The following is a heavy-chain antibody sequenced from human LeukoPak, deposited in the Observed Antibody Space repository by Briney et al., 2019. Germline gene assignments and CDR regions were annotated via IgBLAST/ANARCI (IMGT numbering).Heavy chain of an antibody. CDR1: GFILGNYA. CDR2: SSAGGGST. J-gene: IGHJ6*02. V-gene: IGHV3-23*01. D-gene: IGHD2-15*01. Sequence: GGSLRLSCAASGFILGNYAMNWVRQAPGKGLEWVSGSSAGGGSTYYADSVKGRFTISRDNSKNTLYLQMSYLGADDTAVYYCVRGAYCSGGACYSELSYYGMDVWGQGTTVTVSS. CDR3: VRGAYCSGGACYSELSYYGMDV.